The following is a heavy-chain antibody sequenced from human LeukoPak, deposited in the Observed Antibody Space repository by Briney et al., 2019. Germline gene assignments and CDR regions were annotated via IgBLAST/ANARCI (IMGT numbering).Heavy chain of an antibody. D-gene: IGHD4-23*01. Sequence: GGTLRLSCAASGFTFSNYGMSWVRQAPGKGLEWVSGISGSGDSTFYADSVKGRFTISRDNSKNTRYLQMNSLRAEDTAVYYCAKEHTVATPYYWGQGTLVTVSS. CDR3: AKEHTVATPYY. V-gene: IGHV3-23*01. CDR2: ISGSGDST. CDR1: GFTFSNYG. J-gene: IGHJ4*02.